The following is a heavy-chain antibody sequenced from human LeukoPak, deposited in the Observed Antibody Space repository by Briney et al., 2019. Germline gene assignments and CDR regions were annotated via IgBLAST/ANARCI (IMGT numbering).Heavy chain of an antibody. Sequence: GGSLRLSCAASGFTFSSYAMHWVRQAPGKGLEWVAVISYDGSNKYYADSVKGRFTISRDNSKNTLYLQMNSLRAEDTAVYYCARDQGVATDYWGQGTLVTVSS. D-gene: IGHD3-3*01. J-gene: IGHJ4*02. V-gene: IGHV3-30*01. CDR2: ISYDGSNK. CDR3: ARDQGVATDY. CDR1: GFTFSSYA.